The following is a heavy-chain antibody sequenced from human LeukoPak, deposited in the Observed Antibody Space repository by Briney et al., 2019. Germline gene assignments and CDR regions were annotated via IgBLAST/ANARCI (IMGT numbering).Heavy chain of an antibody. V-gene: IGHV3-30*03. Sequence: PGGSLRLSCAASGFTFSSYGMHWVRQAPGKGLEWVAVISYGGSNKYYADSVKGRFTISRDNSKNTLYLQMNSLRAEDTAVYYCATEGYCSSTSCYIVATVRAYYFDYWGQGTLVTVSS. J-gene: IGHJ4*02. CDR3: ATEGYCSSTSCYIVATVRAYYFDY. CDR1: GFTFSSYG. D-gene: IGHD2-2*02. CDR2: ISYGGSNK.